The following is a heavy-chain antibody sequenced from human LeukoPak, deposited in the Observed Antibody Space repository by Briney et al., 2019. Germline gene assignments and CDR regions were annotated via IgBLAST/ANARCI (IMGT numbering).Heavy chain of an antibody. CDR1: GFTLSTYA. D-gene: IGHD2-15*01. J-gene: IGHJ4*02. V-gene: IGHV3-23*01. CDR2: ISGSGGTT. CDR3: AKSIGGVVVVAADY. Sequence: GGSLRLSCAASGFTLSTYAMTWVRQAPGKGLEWVSVISGSGGTTYYADSVKGRFTLSRDNSKNTVFLQMNSLRAEDTAVYYCAKSIGGVVVVAADYWGQGTLVTVSS.